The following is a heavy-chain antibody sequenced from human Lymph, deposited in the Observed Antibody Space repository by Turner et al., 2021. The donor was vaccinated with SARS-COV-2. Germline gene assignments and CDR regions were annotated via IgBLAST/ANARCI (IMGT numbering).Heavy chain of an antibody. CDR3: TRVKYCTGGSCYGYHFDY. V-gene: IGHV3-49*04. D-gene: IGHD2-15*01. J-gene: IGHJ4*02. CDR2: IRSKADGGTT. Sequence: EMQLVESGGGLVQPGQSLRLSCTASGFTWGDYAMCWVRQAPGKGLELVGFIRSKADGGTTQYAASVQGRFTISRDDSKSIAYLQMNSLKTEDTAVYYCTRVKYCTGGSCYGYHFDYWGQGTLVTVSS. CDR1: GFTWGDYA.